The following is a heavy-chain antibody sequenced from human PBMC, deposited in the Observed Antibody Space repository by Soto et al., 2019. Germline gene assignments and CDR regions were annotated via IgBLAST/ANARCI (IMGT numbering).Heavy chain of an antibody. Sequence: PGGSLRLSCAASGFTFSSYAMHWVRQAPGKGLEWVAVITYDGSNKYYADSVKGRFTISRDNSKNTLYLQMNSLRAEDTAVYYCARGGSDNTPIYGMDVWGQGTTVTVSS. J-gene: IGHJ6*02. V-gene: IGHV3-30-3*01. CDR3: ARGGSDNTPIYGMDV. CDR2: ITYDGSNK. CDR1: GFTFSSYA. D-gene: IGHD3-16*01.